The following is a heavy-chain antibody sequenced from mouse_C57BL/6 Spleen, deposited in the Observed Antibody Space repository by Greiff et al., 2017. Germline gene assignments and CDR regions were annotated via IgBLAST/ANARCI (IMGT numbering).Heavy chain of an antibody. D-gene: IGHD2-1*01. CDR2: ISSGGSYT. Sequence: EVKLMESGGDLVKPGGSLKLSCAASGFTFSSYGMSWVRQTPDTRLEWVATISSGGSYTYYPDSVKGRFTISRDNAKNTLYLQMSSLKSEDTAMYYCARHEPYGKGGNYYAMDYWGQGTSVTVSS. CDR3: ARHEPYGKGGNYYAMDY. CDR1: GFTFSSYG. V-gene: IGHV5-6*01. J-gene: IGHJ4*01.